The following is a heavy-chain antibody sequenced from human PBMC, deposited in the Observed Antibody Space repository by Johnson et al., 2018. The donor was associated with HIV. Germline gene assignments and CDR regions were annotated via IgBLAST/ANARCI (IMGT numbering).Heavy chain of an antibody. Sequence: QVQLVESGGGVVQPGRSLRLSCAASGFTFSSYAMHWVRQAPGKGLEWVAVIWYDGSNKYYADSVKGRFTISRDNYKNTLYLQMNSLRAEDTAVYYCAKVAYSSSYLDAFDIWGQGTMVTVSS. J-gene: IGHJ3*02. CDR3: AKVAYSSSYLDAFDI. CDR2: IWYDGSNK. V-gene: IGHV3-33*06. D-gene: IGHD6-6*01. CDR1: GFTFSSYA.